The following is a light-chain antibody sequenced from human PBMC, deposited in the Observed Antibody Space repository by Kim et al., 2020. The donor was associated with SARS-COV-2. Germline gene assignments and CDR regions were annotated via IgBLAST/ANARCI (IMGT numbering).Light chain of an antibody. CDR2: GKN. CDR1: SIRSYD. J-gene: IGLJ2*01. Sequence: VAGGQTVRITRQGDSIRSYDATWHQQKPGQAPMVVIYGKNNRPAEIPDRFAGSSAGNTASLTITGAQEEDEADYYSNPRDSNNNVIFGGGTQLTVL. V-gene: IGLV3-19*01. CDR3: NPRDSNNNVI.